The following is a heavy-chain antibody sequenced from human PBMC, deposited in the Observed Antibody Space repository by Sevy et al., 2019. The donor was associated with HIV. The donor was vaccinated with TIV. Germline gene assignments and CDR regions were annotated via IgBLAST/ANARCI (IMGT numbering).Heavy chain of an antibody. CDR2: VASHGNYK. CDR1: GFTFRRYD. Sequence: GGSLRLSCAASGFTFRRYDMHWVRQAPGRGLEWVAVVASHGNYKSFADFVRGRFTISSDNARNSLALQMTSLRTEDTAVYYCARLQSCGGDCYYFDSWGQGALVTVSS. V-gene: IGHV3-30-3*01. CDR3: ARLQSCGGDCYYFDS. D-gene: IGHD2-21*02. J-gene: IGHJ4*02.